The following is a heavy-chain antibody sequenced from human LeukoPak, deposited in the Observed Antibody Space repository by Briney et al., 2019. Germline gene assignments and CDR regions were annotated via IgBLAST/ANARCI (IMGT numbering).Heavy chain of an antibody. D-gene: IGHD3-10*01. CDR1: GFTCSNAW. CDR2: IKSKTDGETT. Sequence: KTGVSLSFSCAASGFTCSNAWMRWDRPAQGQGLEWVGRIKSKTDGETTNYAAPVKGRFNISRDESKNTLYLQMNSLKTEDTAVYYCTTHSLWFGELLRDYWGEGTLVTVSS. V-gene: IGHV3-15*01. J-gene: IGHJ4*02. CDR3: TTHSLWFGELLRDY.